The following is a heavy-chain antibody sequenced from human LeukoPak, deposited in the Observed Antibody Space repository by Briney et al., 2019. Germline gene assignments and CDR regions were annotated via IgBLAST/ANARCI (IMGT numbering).Heavy chain of an antibody. Sequence: SETLSLTCSVSGGSIDSINSPFYYWGWIRQPPGKGLEWIGRIYTSGSTNYNPSLKSRVTMSVDKSKNQFSLKLNSVTAADTAVYYCARVRVTPYISIDSWGQGTLVTVSS. J-gene: IGHJ4*02. V-gene: IGHV4-61*05. CDR2: IYTSGST. D-gene: IGHD4-23*01. CDR3: ARVRVTPYISIDS. CDR1: GGSIDSINSPFYY.